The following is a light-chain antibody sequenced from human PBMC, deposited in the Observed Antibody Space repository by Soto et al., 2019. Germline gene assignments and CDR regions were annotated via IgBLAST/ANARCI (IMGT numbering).Light chain of an antibody. CDR1: SSNIGAGYD. J-gene: IGLJ1*01. CDR2: GNS. Sequence: QSVLTQPPSVSGAPGQRVTISCTGSSSNIGAGYDVHWYQQLPATAPKLLIYGNSNRPSGVPDRFSGSKSGTSASLAITGLQAEDEADYYCQSYDSSLSAYVFGAGTKLTVL. CDR3: QSYDSSLSAYV. V-gene: IGLV1-40*01.